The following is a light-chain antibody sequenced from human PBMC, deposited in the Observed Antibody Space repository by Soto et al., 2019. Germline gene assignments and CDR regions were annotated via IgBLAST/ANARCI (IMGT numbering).Light chain of an antibody. CDR2: EVS. CDR1: SRDVGAYNY. CDR3: SSYTSSNTLV. J-gene: IGLJ2*01. Sequence: QSALTQPASVSGSPGQSITISCTGTSRDVGAYNYVSWYQQHPGKAPKLMIVEVSDRPSGVSKRFSGSKSGNTAALTNSGLQAEDEADDYCSSYTSSNTLVFGGGTKLTVL. V-gene: IGLV2-14*01.